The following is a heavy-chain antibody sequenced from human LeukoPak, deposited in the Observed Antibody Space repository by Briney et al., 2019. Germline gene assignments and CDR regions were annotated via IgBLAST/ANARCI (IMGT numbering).Heavy chain of an antibody. J-gene: IGHJ4*02. CDR2: ISSSCSTI. D-gene: IGHD2-15*01. V-gene: IGHV3-48*03. CDR1: GFTFSSYE. CDR3: AKALEPIVVVVAAKDY. Sequence: GGSLRLSCAASGFTFSSYEMNWVRQAPGKGLGGVSYISSSCSTIYYADSVKSRFTISRDNAKNSLYLKMNSLRAEDTAVYYCAKALEPIVVVVAAKDYWDQGTLVTVSS.